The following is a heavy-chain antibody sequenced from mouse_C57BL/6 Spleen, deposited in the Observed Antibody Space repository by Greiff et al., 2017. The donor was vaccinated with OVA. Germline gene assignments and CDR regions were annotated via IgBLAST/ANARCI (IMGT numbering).Heavy chain of an antibody. Sequence: QVQLQQSGAELVKPGASVKISCTASGYAFSDYWMNWVKQRPGKGLEWIGQIYPEDGDTNYNGKFKGKATMTADKSSSTAYMQLSSLTSEDAAVYYGAREDDGYLDYWGQGTTLTVSS. J-gene: IGHJ2*01. CDR2: IYPEDGDT. CDR3: AREDDGYLDY. CDR1: GYAFSDYW. V-gene: IGHV1-80*01. D-gene: IGHD2-3*01.